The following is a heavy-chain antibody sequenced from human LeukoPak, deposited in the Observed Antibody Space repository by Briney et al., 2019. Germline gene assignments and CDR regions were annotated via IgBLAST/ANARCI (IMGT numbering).Heavy chain of an antibody. CDR1: GFTFSSYA. D-gene: IGHD1-26*01. Sequence: GGSLRLSCAASGFTFSSYAMSWVRQAPGKGLEWVSTINGGGVNTHYADSVGGRFTISRDNSKNTLFLQMNSLRDEDTAVYYCAKEIIVGATGYFDYWGQGTLVTVSS. CDR3: AKEIIVGATGYFDY. CDR2: INGGGVNT. V-gene: IGHV3-23*01. J-gene: IGHJ4*02.